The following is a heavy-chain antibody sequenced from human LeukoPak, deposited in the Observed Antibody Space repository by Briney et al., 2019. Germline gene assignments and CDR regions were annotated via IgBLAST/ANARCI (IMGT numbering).Heavy chain of an antibody. D-gene: IGHD4-17*01. CDR2: ISSSSSYI. J-gene: IGHJ4*02. V-gene: IGHV3-21*01. CDR3: ARDGKTTAPNDY. Sequence: GGSLRFSCAASGFTFSSYSMNWVRQAPGKGLEWVSSISSSSSYIYYADSVKGRFTISRDNAKNSLYLQMNSLRAEDTAVYYCARDGKTTAPNDYWGQGTLVTVSS. CDR1: GFTFSSYS.